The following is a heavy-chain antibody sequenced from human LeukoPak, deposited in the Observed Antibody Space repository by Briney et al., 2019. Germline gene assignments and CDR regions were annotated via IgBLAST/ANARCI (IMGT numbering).Heavy chain of an antibody. CDR3: ARVPSWKGYMDV. Sequence: PGGSLRLSCAASGFTFSSYEMNWVRQAPGKGLEWVSYISSSGSTIYYADSVKGRFTISRDNAKNSLHLQMNSLRAEDTAVYYCARVPSWKGYMDVWGKGTTVTVSS. CDR1: GFTFSSYE. J-gene: IGHJ6*03. V-gene: IGHV3-48*03. CDR2: ISSSGSTI. D-gene: IGHD1-1*01.